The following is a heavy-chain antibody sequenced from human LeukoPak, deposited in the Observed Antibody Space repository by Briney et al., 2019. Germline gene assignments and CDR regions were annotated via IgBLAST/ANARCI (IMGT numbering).Heavy chain of an antibody. Sequence: PGGSLRLSCAASGFTFSSFEMKWVRQAPGKGLEWVSYISSSGSTIYYADSVKGRFTISRDNSKNTLYLQMNSLRAEDTAVYYCAKDLLLYYYDSSGYYNGVDYWGQGTLVTVSS. CDR2: ISSSGSTI. CDR3: AKDLLLYYYDSSGYYNGVDY. J-gene: IGHJ4*02. D-gene: IGHD3-22*01. V-gene: IGHV3-48*03. CDR1: GFTFSSFE.